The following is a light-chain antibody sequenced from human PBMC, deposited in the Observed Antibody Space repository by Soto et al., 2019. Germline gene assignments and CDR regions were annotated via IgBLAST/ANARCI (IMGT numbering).Light chain of an antibody. CDR3: HQYYSIPYT. CDR2: WAS. V-gene: IGKV4-1*01. CDR1: QSLLYSSDNRNY. Sequence: DIVLTPSPDSLAVSLGGWAAINCKSSQSLLYSSDNRNYLAWYQQKPGQPPKLLIYWASTRESGVPDRFTGSGSGTDFTLTITSLQAEDVALYYCHQYYSIPYTFGEGTKLEIK. J-gene: IGKJ2*01.